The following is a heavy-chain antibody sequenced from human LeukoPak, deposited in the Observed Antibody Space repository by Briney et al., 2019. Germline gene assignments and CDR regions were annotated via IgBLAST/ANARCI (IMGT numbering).Heavy chain of an antibody. J-gene: IGHJ3*02. V-gene: IGHV3-30*02. Sequence: GGSLRLSCAASGFIFSNYCMHWVRQAPGKGLEWVAFIRYDESNTFYADSVKGRFTISRDNSKNSLYLQMNSLRAEDTAVYYCASLGATTITFDIWGQGAMVTVSS. CDR1: GFIFSNYC. CDR2: IRYDESNT. D-gene: IGHD5-12*01. CDR3: ASLGATTITFDI.